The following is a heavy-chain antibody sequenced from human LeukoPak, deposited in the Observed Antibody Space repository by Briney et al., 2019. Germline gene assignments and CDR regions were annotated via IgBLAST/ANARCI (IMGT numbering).Heavy chain of an antibody. CDR1: GFSFSSYA. J-gene: IGHJ4*02. CDR3: AREKRSGYYPGY. V-gene: IGHV3-30-3*01. Sequence: GGSLRLSCAASGFSFSSYAMHWVRQAPGKGLEWVAIITYDGSSKYYADSVEGRFTISRDQSKNTLYLQMNSLRPEDTAICYCAREKRSGYYPGYWGQGTLVTVSS. CDR2: ITYDGSSK. D-gene: IGHD3-3*01.